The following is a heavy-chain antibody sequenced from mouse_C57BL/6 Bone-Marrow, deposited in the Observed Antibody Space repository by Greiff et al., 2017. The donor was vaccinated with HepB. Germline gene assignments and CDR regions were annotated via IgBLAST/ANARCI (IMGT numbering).Heavy chain of an antibody. J-gene: IGHJ2*01. CDR2: IDPETGGT. CDR3: TRNYVSLPYFDD. D-gene: IGHD1-1*01. CDR1: GYTFTDYE. Sequence: LQESGAELVRPGASVTLSCKASGYTFTDYEMHWVKQTPVHGLEWIGAIDPETGGTAYNQKFKGKAILTADKSSSTAYMELRSLTSEASAVYYCTRNYVSLPYFDDWGQGTTLTVSS. V-gene: IGHV1-15*01.